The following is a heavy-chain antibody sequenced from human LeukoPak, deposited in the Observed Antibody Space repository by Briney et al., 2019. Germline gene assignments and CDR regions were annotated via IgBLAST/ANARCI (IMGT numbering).Heavy chain of an antibody. CDR3: AKPVWYYDILTGRTEYYYYMDV. V-gene: IGHV3-23*01. CDR1: GFTVSSNY. J-gene: IGHJ6*03. Sequence: GGSLRLSCAASGFTVSSNYMSWVRQAPGKGLEWVSAISGSGGSTYYADSVKGRFTISRDNSKNTLYLQMNSLRAEDTAVYYCAKPVWYYDILTGRTEYYYYMDVWGKGTTVTVSS. CDR2: ISGSGGST. D-gene: IGHD3-9*01.